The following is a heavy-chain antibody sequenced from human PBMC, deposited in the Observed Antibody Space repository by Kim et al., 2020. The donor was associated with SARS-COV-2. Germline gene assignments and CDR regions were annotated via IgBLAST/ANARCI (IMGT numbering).Heavy chain of an antibody. D-gene: IGHD2-2*01. CDR2: MNPNSGNT. CDR1: GYTFTSYD. CDR3: ARGVKVPAAIWISYYYYYMDV. V-gene: IGHV1-8*01. Sequence: ASVKVSCKASGYTFTSYDINWVRQATGQGLEWMGWMNPNSGNTGYAQKCQGRVTMTRNTSISTAYMELSSLRSEDTAVYYCARGVKVPAAIWISYYYYYMDVWGKGTTVTVSS. J-gene: IGHJ6*03.